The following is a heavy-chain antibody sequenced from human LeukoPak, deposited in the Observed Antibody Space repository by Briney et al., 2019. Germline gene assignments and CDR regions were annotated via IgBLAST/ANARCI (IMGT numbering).Heavy chain of an antibody. CDR2: IIHMFGTS. CDR3: AREWADAFDI. Sequence: GASVKVSCKASGDTFRNYALSWVRQAPGQGLEWMGGIIHMFGTSNSAQKFQGRVTITADESTSTAYMELSSLRSDDTAIYYCAREWADAFDIWGQGTLVTVSS. V-gene: IGHV1-69*13. J-gene: IGHJ3*02. CDR1: GDTFRNYA. D-gene: IGHD1-26*01.